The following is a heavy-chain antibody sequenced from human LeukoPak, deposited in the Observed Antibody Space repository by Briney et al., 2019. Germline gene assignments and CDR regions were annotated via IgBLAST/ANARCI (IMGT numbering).Heavy chain of an antibody. D-gene: IGHD1-26*01. CDR2: IYADGGR. CDR1: GFSVSSNY. J-gene: IGHJ4*02. V-gene: IGHV3-53*01. Sequence: PGGSLRLPCAASGFSVSSNYMSWVRQAPGKGLEWASVIYADGGRYYADSVKGRFTISRDNSNNTLSLQMNSLRVEDTAVYFCTKGLVGALAFEYWGQGTLVTVSS. CDR3: TKGLVGALAFEY.